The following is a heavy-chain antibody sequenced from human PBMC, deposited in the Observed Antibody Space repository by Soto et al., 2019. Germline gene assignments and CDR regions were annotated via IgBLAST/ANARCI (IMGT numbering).Heavy chain of an antibody. D-gene: IGHD6-19*01. CDR2: IYYSGST. Sequence: SETLSLTCTVSGGSISSYYWSWIRQPPGKGLEWIGYIYYSGSTNYNPSLKSRVAISVDTSKNQFSLKLSSVTAADTAVDYCARASGRGWFDPWGQGTLVTVSS. V-gene: IGHV4-59*01. CDR1: GGSISSYY. J-gene: IGHJ5*02. CDR3: ARASGRGWFDP.